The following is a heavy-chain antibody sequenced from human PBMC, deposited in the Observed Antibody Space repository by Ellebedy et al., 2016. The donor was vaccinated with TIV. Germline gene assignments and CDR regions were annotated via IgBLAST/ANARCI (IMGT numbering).Heavy chain of an antibody. CDR2: IKEDGSQT. J-gene: IGHJ3*01. CDR1: GFTFSSYA. Sequence: PGGSLRLSCAASGFTFSSYAMSWVRQAPGKGLEWVANIKEDGSQTYYVGSVKGRFTISRDNAKNSLYLQMNSLRAEDTGIYYCVKDQIAGDGRWVFDLWGQGTVVTVSS. V-gene: IGHV3-7*03. D-gene: IGHD5-24*01. CDR3: VKDQIAGDGRWVFDL.